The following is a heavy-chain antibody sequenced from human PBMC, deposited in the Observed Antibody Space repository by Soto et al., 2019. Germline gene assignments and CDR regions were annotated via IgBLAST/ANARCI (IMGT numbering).Heavy chain of an antibody. CDR1: GFTFSSYW. J-gene: IGHJ3*01. Sequence: GGSLRLSCAASGFTFSSYWMHWVRQAPGKGLEWVSRIEGDGSSTTSADSVKGRFTVSRDDARNTLYLQMSSLRADDTAIYYCAREGLDTAGFFDVWGQGTMVTVSS. CDR2: IEGDGSST. V-gene: IGHV3-74*01. CDR3: AREGLDTAGFFDV. D-gene: IGHD6-13*01.